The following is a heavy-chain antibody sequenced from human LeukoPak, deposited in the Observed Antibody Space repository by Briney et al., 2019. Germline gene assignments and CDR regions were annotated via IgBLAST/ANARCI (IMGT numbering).Heavy chain of an antibody. D-gene: IGHD4-17*01. V-gene: IGHV1-46*01. CDR3: ASEKNYGDKYFDS. CDR1: GYSFTNYW. CDR2: INRGDGIT. Sequence: GESLKISCKGSGYSFTNYWIGWVRQAPGQGLEWMGIINRGDGITGHAQRFQGRVTLTRDTSTSTVYMELSSLRSEDTAIYYCASEKNYGDKYFDSWGQGTVVTVSS. J-gene: IGHJ4*02.